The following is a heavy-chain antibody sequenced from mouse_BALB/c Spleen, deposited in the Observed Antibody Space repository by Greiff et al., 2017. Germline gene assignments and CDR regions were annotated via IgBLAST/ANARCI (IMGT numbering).Heavy chain of an antibody. CDR1: GFNIKDYY. V-gene: IGHV14-4*02. D-gene: IGHD2-3*01. CDR2: IDPENGDT. Sequence: EVKVVESGAELVRSGASVKLSCTASGFNIKDYYMHWVKQRPEQGLEWIGWIDPENGDTEYAPKFQGKATMTADTSSNTAYLQLSSLTSEDTAVYYCNALYDQKDYWGQGTTLTVSS. CDR3: NALYDQKDY. J-gene: IGHJ2*01.